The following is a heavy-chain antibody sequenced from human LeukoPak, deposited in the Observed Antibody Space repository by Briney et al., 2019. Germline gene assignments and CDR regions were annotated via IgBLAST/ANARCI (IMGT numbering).Heavy chain of an antibody. CDR3: AKSDYGGPRGAFDI. V-gene: IGHV3-9*01. CDR1: GFTFDDYA. D-gene: IGHD4-23*01. CDR2: ISWNSGST. J-gene: IGHJ3*02. Sequence: RTGGSLRLSCAASGFTFDDYAMHWVRQAPGKGLEWVSGISWNSGSTDYADSVKGRFTISRDNARNSLYLQMNSLRTEDTALYYCAKSDYGGPRGAFDIWGQGTMVTVSS.